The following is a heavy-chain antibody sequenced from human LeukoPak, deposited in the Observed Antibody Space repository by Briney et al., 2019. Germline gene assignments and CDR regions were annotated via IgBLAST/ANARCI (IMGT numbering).Heavy chain of an antibody. V-gene: IGHV4-34*01. D-gene: IGHD3-10*01. CDR3: ARGLRLNYYGSGSYYNHLDY. Sequence: PSETLSLTCAVYGGSFSGYYWSWIRHPPGKGLEWIGEINHSGSTNYNPSLKSRVTISVDTSKNQFSLKLSSVTAADTAVYYCARGLRLNYYGSGSYYNHLDYWGQGTLVTVSS. CDR1: GGSFSGYY. CDR2: INHSGST. J-gene: IGHJ4*02.